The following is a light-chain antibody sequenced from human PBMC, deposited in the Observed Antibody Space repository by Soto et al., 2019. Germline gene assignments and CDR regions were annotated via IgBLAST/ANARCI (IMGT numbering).Light chain of an antibody. J-gene: IGLJ1*01. CDR1: GSNIGSNT. CDR2: SNN. CDR3: AAWDDSLNGYV. Sequence: QSVLTQSPSASGTPGQRVTISCSGSGSNIGSNTVNWYQQLPGTAPKLLIYSNNQRPSGVPDRFSGSKSGTSASLAISGLQSEDEADYYCAAWDDSLNGYVFGTGTKVTVL. V-gene: IGLV1-44*01.